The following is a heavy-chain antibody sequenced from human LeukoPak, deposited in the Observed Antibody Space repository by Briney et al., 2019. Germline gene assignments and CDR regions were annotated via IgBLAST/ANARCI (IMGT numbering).Heavy chain of an antibody. D-gene: IGHD6-19*01. CDR3: ARVNSSGWYLYYGMDV. Sequence: SETLSLTCAVYGGSFSGYYWSWIRQPPGKGLEWIGEINHSGSTNYNPSLKSRVTISVDTSKNQFSLKLSSVTAADTAVYYCARVNSSGWYLYYGMDVWGQGTTVTVSS. CDR2: INHSGST. J-gene: IGHJ6*02. CDR1: GGSFSGYY. V-gene: IGHV4-34*01.